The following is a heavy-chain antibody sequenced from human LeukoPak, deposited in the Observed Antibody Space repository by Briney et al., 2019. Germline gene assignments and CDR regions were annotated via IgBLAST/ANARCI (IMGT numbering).Heavy chain of an antibody. D-gene: IGHD1-26*01. CDR3: AKDSGGNYLRLFDY. Sequence: GGSLRLSCAASGFTVSSNCMSWGRQAPGPGQEWDSVIYSGGSTYYADSVTGRFTISRDNSKNTLYFQMNSLGAEKTVVCYCAKDSGGNYLRLFDYWGQGTLVTVSS. J-gene: IGHJ4*02. CDR2: IYSGGST. V-gene: IGHV3-53*01. CDR1: GFTVSSNC.